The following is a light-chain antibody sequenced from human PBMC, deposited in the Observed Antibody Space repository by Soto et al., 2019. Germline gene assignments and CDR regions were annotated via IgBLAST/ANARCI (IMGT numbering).Light chain of an antibody. CDR2: AAS. CDR1: LGIIDY. CDR3: QKYNSAPLT. Sequence: DIAMTQSPSSLSASVGDRVTITCRASLGIIDYLAWYQQKPGKVPKLLIYAASTLQTGVPSRFSGSGSRTDFTLTISNLQPEDVATYYCQKYNSAPLTFGGGTKVEIK. J-gene: IGKJ4*01. V-gene: IGKV1-27*01.